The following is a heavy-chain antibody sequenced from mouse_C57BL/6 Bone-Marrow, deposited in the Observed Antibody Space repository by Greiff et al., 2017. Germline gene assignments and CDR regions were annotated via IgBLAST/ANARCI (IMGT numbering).Heavy chain of an antibody. Sequence: QVQLKQPGAELVMPGASVKLSCKASGYTFTSYWMHWVKQRPGQGLEWIGEIDPSSSYTNYNEKFKGKATLTVDKSSSTAYMQLSSLTSEDSAVYYCASGGGYYDYGWRYSYFDVWGTGTTVTVSS. V-gene: IGHV1-69*01. CDR1: GYTFTSYW. D-gene: IGHD2-4*01. CDR2: IDPSSSYT. CDR3: ASGGGYYDYGWRYSYFDV. J-gene: IGHJ1*03.